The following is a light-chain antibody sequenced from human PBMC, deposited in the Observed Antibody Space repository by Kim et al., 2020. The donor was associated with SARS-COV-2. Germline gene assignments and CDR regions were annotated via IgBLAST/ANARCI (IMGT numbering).Light chain of an antibody. V-gene: IGKV3-11*01. J-gene: IGKJ1*01. CDR3: QQRSNWPPWT. CDR2: DAS. CDR1: QSVSSY. Sequence: SPGKRATLPCRASQSVSSYLAWYQQKPGQIPRLLIYDASHRATGIPARFSGSGSGTDFTLTISSLEPEDFAVYYCQQRSNWPPWTFGQGTKVDIK.